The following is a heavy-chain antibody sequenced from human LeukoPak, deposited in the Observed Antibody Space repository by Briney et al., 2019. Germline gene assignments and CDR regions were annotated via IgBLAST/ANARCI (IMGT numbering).Heavy chain of an antibody. CDR2: ISGSGGST. D-gene: IGHD5-12*01. V-gene: IGHV3-23*01. CDR1: GFTFSTYA. CDR3: AKDLSPYSGYDPFDY. Sequence: GGSLRLSCAASGFTFSTYAMSWVRQAPGKGLEWVSAISGSGGSTYYADSVKGRFTISRDNSKNTLCLQMNSLRAEDTAVYCCAKDLSPYSGYDPFDYWGQGTLVTVSS. J-gene: IGHJ4*02.